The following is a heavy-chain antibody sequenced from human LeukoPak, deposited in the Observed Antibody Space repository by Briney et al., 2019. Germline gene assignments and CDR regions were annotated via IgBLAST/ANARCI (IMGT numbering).Heavy chain of an antibody. CDR1: GYTFTGYY. D-gene: IGHD2-2*01. J-gene: IGHJ4*02. CDR3: ARGRVVVPAAMYY. CDR2: INPNSGGT. Sequence: ASVKVSCKASGYTFTGYYMHWVRQAPGQGLEWMGWINPNSGGTNYAQKFQGRVTMTRDTSISTAYMELSRLRSDDTAVYSCARGRVVVPAAMYYWGQGTLVTVSS. V-gene: IGHV1-2*02.